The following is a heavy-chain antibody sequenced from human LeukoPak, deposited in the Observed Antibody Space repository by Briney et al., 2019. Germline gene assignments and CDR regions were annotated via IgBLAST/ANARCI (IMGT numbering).Heavy chain of an antibody. CDR2: IRYDGSNK. Sequence: GGSLRLSCAASGFTFSSYGVHWVRQAPGKGLEWVAFIRYDGSNKYYADSVKGRFTISRDNSKNTLYMQMNSLRAEDTAVYYCARATIVGPTGWFDPWGQGTLVTVSS. CDR1: GFTFSSYG. V-gene: IGHV3-30*02. CDR3: ARATIVGPTGWFDP. D-gene: IGHD1-26*01. J-gene: IGHJ5*02.